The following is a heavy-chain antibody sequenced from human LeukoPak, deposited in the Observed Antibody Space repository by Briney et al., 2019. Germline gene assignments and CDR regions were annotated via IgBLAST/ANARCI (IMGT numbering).Heavy chain of an antibody. CDR3: AGDYYDSSGYPINYFDY. J-gene: IGHJ4*02. Sequence: PSETLSLTCTVSGGSISSYYWSWIRQPPGKGLEWNGYIYYSGSTNYNPSLKSRVTISVDTSKNQFSLKLSSVTAADTAVYYCAGDYYDSSGYPINYFDYWGQGTLVTVSS. CDR2: IYYSGST. V-gene: IGHV4-59*01. CDR1: GGSISSYY. D-gene: IGHD3-22*01.